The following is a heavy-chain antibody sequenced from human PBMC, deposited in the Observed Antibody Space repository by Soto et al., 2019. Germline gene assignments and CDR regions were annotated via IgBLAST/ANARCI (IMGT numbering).Heavy chain of an antibody. J-gene: IGHJ4*02. CDR3: ARSLYYSGSGSYVSPLPPYYFDY. D-gene: IGHD3-10*01. Sequence: SETLSLTCTVAGGSIGSSSSYCGWVRQPPGKGLEWIGSIYYSGSTYYNPSLKSRVTISVDTSKNRFSLNLSSVTAADTAVYYCARSLYYSGSGSYVSPLPPYYFDYWGKGILVIVSS. CDR1: GGSIGSSSSY. CDR2: IYYSGST. V-gene: IGHV4-39*01.